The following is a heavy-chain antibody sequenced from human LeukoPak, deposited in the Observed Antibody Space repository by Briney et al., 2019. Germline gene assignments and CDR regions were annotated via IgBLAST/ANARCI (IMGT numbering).Heavy chain of an antibody. J-gene: IGHJ4*02. D-gene: IGHD4-11*01. CDR3: VQVGSNYYLN. V-gene: IGHV3-33*06. CDR1: GFTFSSYG. CDR2: IWYDGSKK. Sequence: PGRSLRLSCAASGFTFSSYGMHWVRQAPGKGLEWVAVIWYDGSKKYYADSVKGRFTISRDNSKNTLYLQMSSLRTEDAAVFYCVQVGSNYYLNWGQGTLVIVSS.